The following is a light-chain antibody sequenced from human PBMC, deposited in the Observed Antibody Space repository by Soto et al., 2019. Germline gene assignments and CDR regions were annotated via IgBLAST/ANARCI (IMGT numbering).Light chain of an antibody. CDR1: PSINSE. CDR2: GAA. Sequence: IVMTQSPAPLSLSPGERAALSCRARPSINSELAWYRQKPGQPPRLLLYGAATRATGVPARFTGSESGSEYTPTISGLQSEDFAVYYCQQGHNWPLTFGQGTRLEI. V-gene: IGKV3-15*01. J-gene: IGKJ2*01. CDR3: QQGHNWPLT.